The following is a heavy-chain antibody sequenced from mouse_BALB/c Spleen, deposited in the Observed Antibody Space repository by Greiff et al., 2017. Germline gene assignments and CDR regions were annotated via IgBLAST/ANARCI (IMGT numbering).Heavy chain of an antibody. CDR2: IRSKSNNYAT. D-gene: IGHD2-2*01. J-gene: IGHJ2*01. V-gene: IGHV10S3*01. CDR3: VREVYYGYDPGDFDY. Sequence: EVQLVETGGGLVQPKGSLKLSCAASGFTFNTNAMNWVRQAPGKGLEWVARIRSKSNNYATYYADSVKDRFTISRDDSQSMLYLQMNNLKTEDTAMYYCVREVYYGYDPGDFDYWGQGTTLTVSS. CDR1: GFTFNTNA.